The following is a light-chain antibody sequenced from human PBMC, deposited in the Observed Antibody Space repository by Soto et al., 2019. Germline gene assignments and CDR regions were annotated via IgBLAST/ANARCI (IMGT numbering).Light chain of an antibody. CDR2: ATP. V-gene: IGKV3-20*01. Sequence: EIVLTQSPRTLSLSPGETAALSCRASQSVSSRYLAWYEQKSGQAPRLLINATPSRATDIPDRFIGYGSGTEFTLTLSGLEPEDFAVYYCQQYGSSLSTFGQRTK. J-gene: IGKJ1*01. CDR1: QSVSSRY. CDR3: QQYGSSLST.